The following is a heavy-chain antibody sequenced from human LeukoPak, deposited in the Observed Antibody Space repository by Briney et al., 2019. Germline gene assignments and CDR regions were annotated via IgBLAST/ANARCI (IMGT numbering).Heavy chain of an antibody. J-gene: IGHJ4*02. CDR3: AKDRNVGY. Sequence: QAGGSLRLSCVASGFTFSNYAMSWVRQAPGKGLEWVSTISGSGDRTYYADSVKGRFTISRDNSKNTLYVQMNSLRPEDTAVYYCAKDRNVGYWGQGTLVTVFS. CDR1: GFTFSNYA. CDR2: ISGSGDRT. V-gene: IGHV3-23*01.